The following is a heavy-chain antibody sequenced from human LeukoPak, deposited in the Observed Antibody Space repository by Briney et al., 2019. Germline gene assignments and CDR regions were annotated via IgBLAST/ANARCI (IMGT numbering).Heavy chain of an antibody. Sequence: GGSLRLSCAASGFTFSSYWMSWVGQAPGKGLEWVANIKQDGSEKYYVDSVKGRFTISRDNAQNSLYLQMNSLRAEDTAVYYCARSKRQWLPQGYWGQGTLVTVSS. D-gene: IGHD6-19*01. CDR1: GFTFSSYW. V-gene: IGHV3-7*01. CDR3: ARSKRQWLPQGY. CDR2: IKQDGSEK. J-gene: IGHJ4*02.